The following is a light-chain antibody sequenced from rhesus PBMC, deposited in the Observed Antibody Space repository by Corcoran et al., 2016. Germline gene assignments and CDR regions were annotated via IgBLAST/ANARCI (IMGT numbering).Light chain of an antibody. Sequence: DIQMTQSPSSLSASVGDRIIVTCRASRDITKDLSWYQQKPGKTPTLLCYSASNLPPGVSCRFSGSGAGTDFTLTISSLQPEDVGTYYCLQDYSAPLTFGGGTKVEVK. J-gene: IGKJ4*01. CDR3: LQDYSAPLT. V-gene: IGKV1-94*01. CDR2: SAS. CDR1: RDITKD.